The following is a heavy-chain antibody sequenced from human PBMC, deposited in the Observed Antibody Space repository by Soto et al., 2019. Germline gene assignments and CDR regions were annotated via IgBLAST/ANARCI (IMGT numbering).Heavy chain of an antibody. Sequence: QVQLVESGGGVVQPGRSLRLSCAASGFTFSSYGMHWVRQAPGKGLEWVAVIWYDGSNKYYADSVKGRFTISRDNSKNTLYLQMNSLRAEVTAVYYCARPGVLGAEYFQHWGQGTLVTVSS. CDR2: IWYDGSNK. CDR3: ARPGVLGAEYFQH. CDR1: GFTFSSYG. J-gene: IGHJ1*01. V-gene: IGHV3-33*01. D-gene: IGHD3-10*01.